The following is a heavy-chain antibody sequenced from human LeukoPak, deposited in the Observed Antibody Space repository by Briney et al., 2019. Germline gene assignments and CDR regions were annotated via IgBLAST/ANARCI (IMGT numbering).Heavy chain of an antibody. D-gene: IGHD5-18*01. Sequence: GGSLRLSCAASGFTFSNYAMTWVRQAPGKGLEWVSSTGPVHYADSVKGRFTISRDDSKNTLFLQMNSLRAEDTAIYYCAKLLGTLRGYSYGYPFRNWFDPRGQGTLVTVSS. CDR2: STGPV. CDR1: GFTFSNYA. CDR3: AKLLGTLRGYSYGYPFRNWFDP. J-gene: IGHJ5*02. V-gene: IGHV3-23*01.